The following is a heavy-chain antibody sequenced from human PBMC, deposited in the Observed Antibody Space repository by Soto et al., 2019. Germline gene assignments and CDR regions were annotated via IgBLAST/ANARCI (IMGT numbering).Heavy chain of an antibody. D-gene: IGHD2-21*02. CDR2: ISAYNGNS. CDR3: ERYPIVVVTAILSP. CDR1: GYTFTSYG. Sequence: ASVKVSFKASGYTFTSYGISWVRQAPGQGLEWLGWISAYNGNSNYARKLQGRVTMTTDTSTRTAYIELRSLRSHYTAVDYRERYPIVVVTAILSPWGKGTLVTVSS. J-gene: IGHJ5*02. V-gene: IGHV1-18*04.